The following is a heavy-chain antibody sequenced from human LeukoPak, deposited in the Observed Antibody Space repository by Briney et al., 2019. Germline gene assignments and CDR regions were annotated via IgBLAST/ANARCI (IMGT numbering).Heavy chain of an antibody. CDR3: AKDPRYCSGGSCSELYYFDY. D-gene: IGHD2-15*01. V-gene: IGHV3-23*01. J-gene: IGHJ4*02. Sequence: GGSLRLSCAASGFTLSSYAMSWVRQAPGKGLEWVSAISGRGGSTYYADSVKGRFTISRDNSKNTLYLQMNSLRAEDTAVYYCAKDPRYCSGGSCSELYYFDYWGQGTLVTVSS. CDR1: GFTLSSYA. CDR2: ISGRGGST.